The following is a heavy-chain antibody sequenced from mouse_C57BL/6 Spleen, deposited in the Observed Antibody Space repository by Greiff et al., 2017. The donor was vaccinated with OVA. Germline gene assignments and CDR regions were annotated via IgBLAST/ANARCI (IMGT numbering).Heavy chain of an antibody. CDR1: GYTFTSYG. Sequence: QVQLKQSGAELARPGASVKLSCKASGYTFTSYGISWVKQRTGQGLEWIGEIYPRSGNTYYNEKFKGKATLTADKSSSTAYMELRSLTSEYSAVYVCARHYGSSLDYWGQGTTLTVSS. V-gene: IGHV1-81*01. CDR3: ARHYGSSLDY. J-gene: IGHJ2*01. D-gene: IGHD1-1*01. CDR2: IYPRSGNT.